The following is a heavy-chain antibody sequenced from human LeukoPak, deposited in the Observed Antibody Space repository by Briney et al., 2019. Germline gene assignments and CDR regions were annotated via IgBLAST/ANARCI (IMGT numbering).Heavy chain of an antibody. Sequence: ASVKVSCKSSGYTFTAYAVHWVRQAPGQGLEWMGWITPSDGANYAQKFQGRVTMTRDTSMGTAYMDLNRLTSDDTAVYFCARDRYGDGFAHFDYWGQGTLVTVSS. CDR3: ARDRYGDGFAHFDY. V-gene: IGHV1-2*02. D-gene: IGHD5-24*01. CDR2: ITPSDGA. CDR1: GYTFTAYA. J-gene: IGHJ4*02.